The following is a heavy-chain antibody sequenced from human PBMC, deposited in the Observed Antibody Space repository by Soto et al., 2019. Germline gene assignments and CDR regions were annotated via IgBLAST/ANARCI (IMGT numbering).Heavy chain of an antibody. CDR2: IYWDDDK. V-gene: IGHV2-5*02. D-gene: IGHD2-21*01. CDR3: AHAYGGTSWPNDAFDF. CDR1: GFSLSGDGVG. J-gene: IGHJ3*01. Sequence: QITLKESGPTLVKPTQTLTLTCTVSGFSLSGDGVGVGWIRQPPGKALEWLALIYWDDDKRYSPSLRTRLTITKDTAKNLVVLTMTNMDPVDTATYYCAHAYGGTSWPNDAFDFWGQGTVVTVSS.